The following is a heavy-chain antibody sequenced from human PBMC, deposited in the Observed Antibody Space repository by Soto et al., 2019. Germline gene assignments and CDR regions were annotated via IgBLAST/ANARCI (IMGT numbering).Heavy chain of an antibody. V-gene: IGHV3-30*04. CDR3: ARDVRKLRFFDY. J-gene: IGHJ4*02. CDR1: GFTFSPYA. CDR2: ISADQKSI. D-gene: IGHD3-3*01. Sequence: QVQLVESGGGVVQPGRSLRLSCAASGFTFSPYAMHWVRQAPGKGLEWVAVISADQKSIYYADSVKGRFTISRDNSKNKLYLQMDGLRTEDTAVYYCARDVRKLRFFDYWGQGTPVTVSS.